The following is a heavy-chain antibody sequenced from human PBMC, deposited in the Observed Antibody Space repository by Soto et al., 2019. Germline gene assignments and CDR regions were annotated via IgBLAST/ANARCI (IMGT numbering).Heavy chain of an antibody. V-gene: IGHV5-51*01. Sequence: PGGSLEIPRKGSGYSFTRYWIGWVRQVPGKSPEGKGIIYPGDSDTRYSPSFQGQVTISADKSISTAYLQWSSLKASDTAMYYCARLAYYYDSSGSTPYYYGMDVWGQGTTVTVSS. D-gene: IGHD3-22*01. CDR2: IYPGDSDT. CDR3: ARLAYYYDSSGSTPYYYGMDV. J-gene: IGHJ6*02. CDR1: GYSFTRYW.